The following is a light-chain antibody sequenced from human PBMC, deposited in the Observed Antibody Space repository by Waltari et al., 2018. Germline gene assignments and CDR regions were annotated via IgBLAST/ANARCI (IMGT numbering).Light chain of an antibody. J-gene: IGLJ2*01. CDR1: GSDIGAYNY. CDR2: EVS. Sequence: QSALTQPPSASGSPGQSVTISCTGTGSDIGAYNYVSWYQQHPGKAPKLMMYEVSKRPSGAPDRCSGSKSGNTASLTVSGLQREDEADYYCTSYAGSNIVVFGGGTKLTVL. CDR3: TSYAGSNIVV. V-gene: IGLV2-8*01.